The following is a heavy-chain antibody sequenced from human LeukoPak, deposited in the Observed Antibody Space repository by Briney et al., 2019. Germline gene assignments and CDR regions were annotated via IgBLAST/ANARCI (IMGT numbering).Heavy chain of an antibody. V-gene: IGHV1-18*01. Sequence: ASVKVSCKASGYTFTSYGISWVRQAPGQGLEWMGWISAFNGNTNYAQKLQGRVTMTTDTSTSTAYMELRSLRSDDTAVYYCARAHNYYDSSGYYPQLLGFGYWGQGTLVTVSS. CDR3: ARAHNYYDSSGYYPQLLGFGY. CDR2: ISAFNGNT. CDR1: GYTFTSYG. D-gene: IGHD3-22*01. J-gene: IGHJ4*02.